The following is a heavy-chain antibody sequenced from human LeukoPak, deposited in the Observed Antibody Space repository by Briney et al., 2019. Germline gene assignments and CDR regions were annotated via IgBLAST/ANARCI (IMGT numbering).Heavy chain of an antibody. Sequence: SETLSLTCTVSGGSISSYYWSWIRQPAGKGLEWIGRIYTSGSTNYNPSLKSRVTMSVDTSKNQFSLKLSSVTAADTAVYYCAREPIYGSGSSYLIDAFDIWGQGTMVTVSS. CDR3: AREPIYGSGSSYLIDAFDI. V-gene: IGHV4-4*07. J-gene: IGHJ3*02. CDR1: GGSISSYY. D-gene: IGHD3-10*01. CDR2: IYTSGST.